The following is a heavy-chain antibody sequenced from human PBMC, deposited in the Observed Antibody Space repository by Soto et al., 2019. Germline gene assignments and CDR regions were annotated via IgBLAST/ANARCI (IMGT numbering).Heavy chain of an antibody. CDR2: VSVYNGNT. D-gene: IGHD3-9*01. CDR3: ARFKTYYDILTGYWFDP. CDR1: GYTFSSYD. J-gene: IGHJ5*02. Sequence: QVQLVQSGAEVKKPGASVKVSCKASGYTFSSYDISWVRQAPGQGLEWMGWVSVYNGNTKYAQKFQVRVTMTTDTSTSTAYMELRSLRSDDTAVYYCARFKTYYDILTGYWFDPWGQGTLVTVSS. V-gene: IGHV1-18*01.